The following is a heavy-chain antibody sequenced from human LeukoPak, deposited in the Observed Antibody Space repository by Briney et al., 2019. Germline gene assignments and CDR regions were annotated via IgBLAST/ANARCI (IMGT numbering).Heavy chain of an antibody. CDR2: ICTSGST. CDR1: GGSISSYY. CDR3: ARGWYYYYYMDV. J-gene: IGHJ6*03. V-gene: IGHV4-4*09. Sequence: SETLSLTCTVSGGSISSYYWSWIRQPPGKGLEWIGYICTSGSTNYNPSLKSRVTISVDTSKNQFSLKLSSVTAADTAVYYCARGWYYYYYMDVWGKGTTVTVSS.